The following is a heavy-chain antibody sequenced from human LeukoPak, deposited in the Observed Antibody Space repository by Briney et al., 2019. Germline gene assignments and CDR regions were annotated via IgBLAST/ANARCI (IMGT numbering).Heavy chain of an antibody. CDR3: ASALRGCSGGSCYSTALYYFDY. D-gene: IGHD2-15*01. V-gene: IGHV1-8*01. J-gene: IGHJ4*02. CDR1: GYTFTSYD. Sequence: ASVKVSCKASGYTFTSYDINWVRQATGQGLEWMGWMNPNSGNTGYAQKFQGRVTMTRNTSISTAYMELGSLRSEDTAVYYCASALRGCSGGSCYSTALYYFDYWGQGTLVTVSS. CDR2: MNPNSGNT.